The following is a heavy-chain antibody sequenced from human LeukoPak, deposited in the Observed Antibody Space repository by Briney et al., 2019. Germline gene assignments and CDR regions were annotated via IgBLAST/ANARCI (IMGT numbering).Heavy chain of an antibody. V-gene: IGHV4-61*02. CDR3: ARTYYYDSSGYPKLNDY. D-gene: IGHD3-22*01. CDR1: GGSISSGSYY. CDR2: IYTSGST. Sequence: SETLSLTCTVSGGSISSGSYYWSWIRQPAGKELEWIGRIYTSGSTNYNPSLKSRVTISVDTSKNQFSLKLSSVTAADTAVYYCARTYYYDSSGYPKLNDYWGQGTLVTVSS. J-gene: IGHJ4*02.